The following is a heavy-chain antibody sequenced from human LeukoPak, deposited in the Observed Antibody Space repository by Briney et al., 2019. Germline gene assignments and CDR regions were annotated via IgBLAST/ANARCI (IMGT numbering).Heavy chain of an antibody. D-gene: IGHD6-19*01. J-gene: IGHJ4*02. CDR3: TTAGSGWSPAFDY. CDR2: IRYDGSNK. CDR1: GFTFSSYG. Sequence: GGSLRLSCAASGFTFSSYGMHWVRQAPGKGLEWVAFIRYDGSNKYYADSVKGRFTISRDNSKNTLYLQMNSLKTEDTAVYYCTTAGSGWSPAFDYWGQGTLVTVSS. V-gene: IGHV3-30*02.